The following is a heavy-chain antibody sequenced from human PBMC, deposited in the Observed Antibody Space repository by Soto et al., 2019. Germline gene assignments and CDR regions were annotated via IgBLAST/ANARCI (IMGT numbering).Heavy chain of an antibody. V-gene: IGHV3-9*01. J-gene: IGHJ1*01. Sequence: EVQLVESGGGLVQPGRSLRLSCAASGFTFDDYAMHWVRQAPGKGLEWVSGISWNSGSIGYADSVKGRFTISRDNAKNSLYLQMNSLRAEDTALYYCAKVPGYCSGGSCCEYFQHWGQGTLVTVSS. CDR1: GFTFDDYA. CDR3: AKVPGYCSGGSCCEYFQH. D-gene: IGHD2-15*01. CDR2: ISWNSGSI.